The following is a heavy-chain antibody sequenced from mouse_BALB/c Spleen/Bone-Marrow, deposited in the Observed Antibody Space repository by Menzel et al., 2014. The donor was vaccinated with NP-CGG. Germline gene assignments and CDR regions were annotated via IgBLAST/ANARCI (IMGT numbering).Heavy chain of an antibody. CDR1: GYTFTSYW. J-gene: IGHJ4*01. D-gene: IGHD2-14*01. V-gene: IGHV1-7*01. CDR2: INPSTGYA. CDR3: ARWRYRCAMDY. Sequence: QVHVKQSGAELAKPGASVKMSCKASGYTFTSYWMHWVKQRPGQGLEWIGYINPSTGYAEYNQKFKDKATLTADKSSSTAYMQLSSLTSEDSAVYYCARWRYRCAMDYWGQGTSVTVSS.